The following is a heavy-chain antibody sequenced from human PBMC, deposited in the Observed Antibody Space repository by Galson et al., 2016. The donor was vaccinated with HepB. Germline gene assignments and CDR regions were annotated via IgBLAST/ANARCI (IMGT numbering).Heavy chain of an antibody. V-gene: IGHV3-64D*09. CDR2: IGSGGRST. CDR3: GKYEFDY. J-gene: IGHJ4*02. D-gene: IGHD3-3*01. CDR1: GFSFSSYV. Sequence: SLRLSCAASGFSFSSYVMFWVRQAPGKGLEFVSAIGSGGRSTHYADSLRGRFTVSRDNSKNMLYLQMSSLRAEDTAVYYCGKYEFDYWGQGTLVTVSS.